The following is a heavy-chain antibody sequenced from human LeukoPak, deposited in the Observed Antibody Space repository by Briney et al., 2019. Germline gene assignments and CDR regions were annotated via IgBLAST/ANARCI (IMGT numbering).Heavy chain of an antibody. J-gene: IGHJ4*02. Sequence: SETLSLTCTVSGGSISSSSYYWGWIRQPPGKGLEWIGRIYTSGSTNYNPSLKSRVTMSVDTSKNQFSLKLSSVTAADTAVYYCARVEHQLLQYYFDYWGQGTLVTVSS. D-gene: IGHD2-2*01. CDR2: IYTSGST. CDR1: GGSISSSSYY. V-gene: IGHV4-39*07. CDR3: ARVEHQLLQYYFDY.